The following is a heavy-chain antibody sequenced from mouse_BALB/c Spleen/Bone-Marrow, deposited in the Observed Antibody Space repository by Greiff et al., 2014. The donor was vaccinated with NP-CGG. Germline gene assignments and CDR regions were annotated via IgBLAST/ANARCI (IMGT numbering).Heavy chain of an antibody. CDR2: IWGGGST. CDR3: SRIYGNFEAMDY. Sequence: QVQLKESGPGLVAPSQSLSITCTVSGFSLSRYSVHWVRQPPGKGLEWLGMIWGGGSTDYNSALKSRLIISKDNAKSQVFLKMNSLQTDDTAMYDCSRIYGNFEAMDYWGQGTSVTVSS. D-gene: IGHD2-1*01. J-gene: IGHJ4*01. V-gene: IGHV2-6-4*01. CDR1: GFSLSRYS.